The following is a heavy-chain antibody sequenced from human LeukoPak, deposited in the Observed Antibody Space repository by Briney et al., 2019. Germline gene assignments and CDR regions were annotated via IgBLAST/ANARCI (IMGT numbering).Heavy chain of an antibody. J-gene: IGHJ4*02. CDR1: GYSFTNYW. D-gene: IGHD3-22*01. CDR2: IYPGDSDT. V-gene: IGHV5-51*01. Sequence: GESLKISCKGSGYSFTNYWIGWVRQMPGKGLEWMVIIYPGDSDTRYSPSFQGQVTISADKSITTAYLQWSSLKASDTAMYYCARLLNYDDLDYWGQGTLVTVSS. CDR3: ARLLNYDDLDY.